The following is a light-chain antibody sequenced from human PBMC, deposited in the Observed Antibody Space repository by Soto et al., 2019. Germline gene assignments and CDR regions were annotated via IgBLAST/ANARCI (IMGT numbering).Light chain of an antibody. CDR3: QQGNSFPLT. V-gene: IGKV1-8*01. J-gene: IGKJ4*01. Sequence: AIRMTQSPSSLSASTGDRVTITCRASQGISSYLAWYQQKPGKAPKLLIYAASTLQSGVPSRFSGSGSGTDFTLTISCLQSEDFATYYCQQGNSFPLTCGGGTEGDFK. CDR1: QGISSY. CDR2: AAS.